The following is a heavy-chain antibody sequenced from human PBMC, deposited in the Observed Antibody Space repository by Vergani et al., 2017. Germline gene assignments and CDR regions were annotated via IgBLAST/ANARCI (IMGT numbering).Heavy chain of an antibody. J-gene: IGHJ5*02. CDR2: IYYSGST. CDR3: SRAPTDDGGFDP. V-gene: IGHV4-59*01. CDR1: GGSISSYY. D-gene: IGHD2-8*01. Sequence: QVQLQESGPGLVKPSETLSLTCTVSGGSISSYYWSWIRQPPGKGLEWSGYIYYSGSTNYNPSLKSRVTIAVDTSKNQFSLKLSSVTAADTAVYYCSRAPTDDGGFDPWGQGTLVTVSS.